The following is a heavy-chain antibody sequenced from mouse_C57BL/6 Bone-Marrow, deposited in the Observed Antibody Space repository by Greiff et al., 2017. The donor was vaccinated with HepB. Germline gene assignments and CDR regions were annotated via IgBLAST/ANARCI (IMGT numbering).Heavy chain of an antibody. D-gene: IGHD2-3*01. V-gene: IGHV3-6*01. Sequence: EVQLMESGPGLVKPSQSLSLTCSVTGYSITSGYYWNWIRQFPGNKLEWMGYISYDGSNNYNPSLKNRISITRDTSKNQFFLKLNSVTTEDTATYYCAPVYDGYPAWFAYWGQGTLVTVSA. CDR3: APVYDGYPAWFAY. CDR2: ISYDGSN. J-gene: IGHJ3*01. CDR1: GYSITSGYY.